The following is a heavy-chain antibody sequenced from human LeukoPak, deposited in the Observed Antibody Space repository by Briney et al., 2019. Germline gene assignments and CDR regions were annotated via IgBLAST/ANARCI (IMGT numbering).Heavy chain of an antibody. J-gene: IGHJ4*02. V-gene: IGHV3-30*18. D-gene: IGHD6-19*01. CDR2: ISYDGSNK. Sequence: GGSLRLSCAASGFTFSSYGMHWVRQAPGKGLEWVAVISYDGSNKYYADSVKGRFTIPRDNSTNTLCLQMNSLRAEDTAVYYCAKDSYAVAGSDYWGQGTLVTVSS. CDR1: GFTFSSYG. CDR3: AKDSYAVAGSDY.